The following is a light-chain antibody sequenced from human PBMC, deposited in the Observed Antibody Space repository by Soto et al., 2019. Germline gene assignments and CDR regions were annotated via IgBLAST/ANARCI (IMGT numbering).Light chain of an antibody. Sequence: QSALTQPASVSGSPGQSITISCTGTSSDVGGYNYVSWYQQHPARAPKLMIYDVSDRPSGVSNRFSGSKSGNTASLTISGLQAEDEADYYCRAYTCSSTRMVFGGGTKPTVL. J-gene: IGLJ2*01. CDR1: SSDVGGYNY. CDR2: DVS. V-gene: IGLV2-14*01. CDR3: RAYTCSSTRMV.